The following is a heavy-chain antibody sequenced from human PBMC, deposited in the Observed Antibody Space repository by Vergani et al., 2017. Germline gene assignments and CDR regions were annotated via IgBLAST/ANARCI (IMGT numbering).Heavy chain of an antibody. CDR3: ATGVIAAAGPPTTDGYFDL. Sequence: QVQLVESGGGLVKPGGSLRLSCAASGFTFSDYYMSWIRQAPGKGLEWVSYISSSSSYTNYADAVKGRFTISRDNAKNALYLQMNSLRAEDTAVYYCATGVIAAAGPPTTDGYFDLWGRGTLVTVSS. CDR2: ISSSSSYT. CDR1: GFTFSDYY. V-gene: IGHV3-11*06. D-gene: IGHD6-13*01. J-gene: IGHJ2*01.